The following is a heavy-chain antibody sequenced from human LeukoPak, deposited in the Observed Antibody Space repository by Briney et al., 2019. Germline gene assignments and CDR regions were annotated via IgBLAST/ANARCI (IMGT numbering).Heavy chain of an antibody. V-gene: IGHV3-74*01. Sequence: GGSLRLSCAASGFTFSGYWMHWVRQAPGKGLVWVSRINSDGSSRSYADSVKGRFTISRDNAKNTLYLQMNSLRAEDTAVYYCVRDPGYYDSSGFHPFDYWGQGTLVTVSS. J-gene: IGHJ4*02. CDR1: GFTFSGYW. CDR3: VRDPGYYDSSGFHPFDY. CDR2: INSDGSSR. D-gene: IGHD3-22*01.